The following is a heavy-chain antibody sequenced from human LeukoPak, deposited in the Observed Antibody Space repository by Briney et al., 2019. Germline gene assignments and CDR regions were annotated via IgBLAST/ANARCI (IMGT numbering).Heavy chain of an antibody. J-gene: IGHJ4*02. CDR2: ISSSSSYI. V-gene: IGHV3-21*01. CDR1: GFTFSSYS. CDR3: ARDTGYDSSGYTPLGSAPDY. Sequence: KPGGSLRLSCAASGFTFSSYSMNWVRQAPGKGLEWVSSISSSSSYIYYADSVKGRFTISRDNAKNSLYLQMNSLRAEDTAVYYCARDTGYDSSGYTPLGSAPDYWGQETLVTVSS. D-gene: IGHD3-22*01.